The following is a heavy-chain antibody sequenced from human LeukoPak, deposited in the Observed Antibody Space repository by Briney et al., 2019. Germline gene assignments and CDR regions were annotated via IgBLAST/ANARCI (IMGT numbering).Heavy chain of an antibody. CDR2: IIPIFGTA. Sequence: SVKVSCKASGGTFSSYAISWVRQAPGQGLEWMGGIIPIFGTANCAQKFQGSVTITTDESTSTAYMELSSLRSEDTAVYYCARWDSYQYYFDYWGQGTLVTVSS. J-gene: IGHJ4*02. CDR3: ARWDSYQYYFDY. CDR1: GGTFSSYA. V-gene: IGHV1-69*05. D-gene: IGHD5-18*01.